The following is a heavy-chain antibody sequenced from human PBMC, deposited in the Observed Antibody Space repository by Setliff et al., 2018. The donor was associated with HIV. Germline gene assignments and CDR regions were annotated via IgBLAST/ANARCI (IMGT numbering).Heavy chain of an antibody. CDR3: ARRQQLWLLYAFDI. J-gene: IGHJ3*02. V-gene: IGHV4-39*01. D-gene: IGHD5-18*01. CDR1: GASISSSSHH. Sequence: SETLSLTCTVSGASISSSSHHWAWIRQPPGKGLEYIGNTYYTGSTHHNPSLESRVATSVDTSKNQFSLKLSSVTAADTAVYYCARRQQLWLLYAFDIWGQGTMVTVSS. CDR2: TYYTGST.